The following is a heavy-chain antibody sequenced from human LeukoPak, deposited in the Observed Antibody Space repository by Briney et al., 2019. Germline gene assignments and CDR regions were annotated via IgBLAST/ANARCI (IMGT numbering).Heavy chain of an antibody. CDR1: GGSLSSYY. Sequence: SETLSLTCTVSGGSLSSYYWSWIRQPAGKGLEWIGRIYTSGSTNYNPSLKSRVTVSVDTSKNQFSLKLSSVTAADTAVYYCARDYYDSSGYSFDYWGQGTLVTVSS. CDR3: ARDYYDSSGYSFDY. V-gene: IGHV4-4*07. CDR2: IYTSGST. J-gene: IGHJ4*02. D-gene: IGHD3-22*01.